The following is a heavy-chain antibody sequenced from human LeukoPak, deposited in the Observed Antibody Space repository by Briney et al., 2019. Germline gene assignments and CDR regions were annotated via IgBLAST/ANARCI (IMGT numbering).Heavy chain of an antibody. CDR2: MNPNSGNT. CDR1: GYTFTSYD. V-gene: IGHV1-8*03. Sequence: GASVKVSCKASGYTFTSYDINWVRQATGQGLEWMGWMNPNSGNTGYAQKFQGRVTITRNTSISTAYMELSSLRSEDTAVYYCARGLLYYYDSSGYYYVRWFDPWGQGTLVTVSS. CDR3: ARGLLYYYDSSGYYYVRWFDP. D-gene: IGHD3-22*01. J-gene: IGHJ5*02.